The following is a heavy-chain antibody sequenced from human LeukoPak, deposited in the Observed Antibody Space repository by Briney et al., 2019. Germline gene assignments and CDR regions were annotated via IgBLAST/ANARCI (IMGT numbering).Heavy chain of an antibody. CDR2: IRYDGSNK. Sequence: GGSLRLSCAASGFTFSNYGMHWVRQAPGKGLEWVAFIRYDGSNKYYADSVKGRFTISRDNSKNTLYLQMNSLRAEDTAVYYCAKDPMTAKYYFDYWGQGTLVTVSS. J-gene: IGHJ4*02. CDR1: GFTFSNYG. V-gene: IGHV3-30*02. D-gene: IGHD2-21*02. CDR3: AKDPMTAKYYFDY.